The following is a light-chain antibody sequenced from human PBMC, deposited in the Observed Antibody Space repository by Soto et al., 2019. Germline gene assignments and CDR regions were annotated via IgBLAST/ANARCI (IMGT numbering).Light chain of an antibody. J-gene: IGKJ5*01. CDR3: QKLDTYPLS. CDR2: AAS. CDR1: QGISTS. Sequence: DIQMTHSPSSLSASVGDRVTITCRASQGISTSLAWYQQKPGEAPKLLIYAASTLQSGVPPRFSGSGSGTEFTLTISSLQPEDFASYYCQKLDTYPLSFGQGTRLETK. V-gene: IGKV1-9*01.